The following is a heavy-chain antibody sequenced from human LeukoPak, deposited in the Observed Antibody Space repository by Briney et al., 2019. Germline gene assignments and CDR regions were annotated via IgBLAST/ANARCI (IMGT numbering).Heavy chain of an antibody. CDR2: TYYRSTWYN. Sequence: SQTLSLTCAISGDSVSSNSVTWNWIRQSPSRGLEWLGRTYYRSTWYNDYAVSVRGRITVNTDTSKNQFSLHLHSVTPEDTDVYYCARRLTQYDCFDPWGQGILVPVS. CDR3: ARRLTQYDCFDP. V-gene: IGHV6-1*01. J-gene: IGHJ5*02. CDR1: GDSVSSNSVT. D-gene: IGHD2-2*01.